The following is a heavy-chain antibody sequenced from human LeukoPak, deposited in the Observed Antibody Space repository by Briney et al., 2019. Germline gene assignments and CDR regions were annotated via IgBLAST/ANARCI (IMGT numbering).Heavy chain of an antibody. J-gene: IGHJ4*02. CDR2: IYPGDSDT. CDR3: ARPIGSYYYFDY. Sequence: NLGESLKISCKGSGYSFTSCWIGWVRQMPGKGLEWMGIIYPGDSDTRYSPSFQGQVTISADKSISTAYLQWSSLRASDTAMYYCARPIGSYYYFDYWGQGTLVTVSS. CDR1: GYSFTSCW. D-gene: IGHD1-26*01. V-gene: IGHV5-51*01.